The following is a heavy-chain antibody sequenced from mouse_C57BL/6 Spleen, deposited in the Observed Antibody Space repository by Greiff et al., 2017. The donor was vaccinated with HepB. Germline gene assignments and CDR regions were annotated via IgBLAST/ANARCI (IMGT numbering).Heavy chain of an antibody. D-gene: IGHD4-1*01. V-gene: IGHV1-61*01. CDR3: ARSWDEWFAY. Sequence: QVQLQQPGAELVRPGSSVKLSCKASGYTFTSYWMDWVKQRPGQGLEWIGNIYPSDSETHYNQKFKDKATLTVDKSSSTAYMQLSSLTSEDSAVYYCARSWDEWFAYWGQGTLVTVSA. CDR1: GYTFTSYW. J-gene: IGHJ3*01. CDR2: IYPSDSET.